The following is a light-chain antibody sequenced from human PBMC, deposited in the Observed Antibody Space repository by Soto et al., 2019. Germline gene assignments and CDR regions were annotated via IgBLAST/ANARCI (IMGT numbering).Light chain of an antibody. J-gene: IGLJ2*01. CDR1: SSDVGGFDY. CDR3: SSYTTYSSLVI. V-gene: IGLV2-14*01. CDR2: EVS. Sequence: QSTLTQPASVSGSPGQSITISCTGTSSDVGGFDYVSWYQQHPGKAPKLMVYEVSNRPSGVSNRFSGSKSGNMASLTISGLQADDEAEYYCSSYTTYSSLVILGGGTKLTVL.